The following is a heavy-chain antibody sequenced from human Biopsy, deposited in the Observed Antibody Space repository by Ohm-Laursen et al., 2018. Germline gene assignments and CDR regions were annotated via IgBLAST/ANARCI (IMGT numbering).Heavy chain of an antibody. Sequence: RSLRLSCAAPRFTFTSYGMHWVRQAPGKGLEWVAVISYDGSGEYYADSLQGRFTISRDNPKNTVDLQMNSLRAEDTAVYFCARDEKRWDYSNYFSWHFDLWGRGTLVTVSS. CDR1: RFTFTSYG. J-gene: IGHJ2*01. V-gene: IGHV3-30*03. CDR2: ISYDGSGE. D-gene: IGHD4-11*01. CDR3: ARDEKRWDYSNYFSWHFDL.